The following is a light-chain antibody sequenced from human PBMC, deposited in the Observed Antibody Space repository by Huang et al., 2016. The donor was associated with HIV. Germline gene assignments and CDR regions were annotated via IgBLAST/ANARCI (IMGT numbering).Light chain of an antibody. CDR2: GAS. Sequence: EIALTQSPGTLSLSPGERATLSCRASQSVSSSYLAWYQHKPGQAPRRLIYGASSRATCIPDRFSGSGAGTDFTLTISRLEPEDFAVYYCQQYGSSRSGTFGQGTKVEIK. CDR3: QQYGSSRSGT. V-gene: IGKV3-20*01. J-gene: IGKJ1*01. CDR1: QSVSSSY.